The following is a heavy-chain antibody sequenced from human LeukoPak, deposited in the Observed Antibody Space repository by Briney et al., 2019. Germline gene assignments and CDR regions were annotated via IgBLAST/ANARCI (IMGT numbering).Heavy chain of an antibody. D-gene: IGHD2-15*01. CDR1: GGSISSYY. Sequence: PSETLSLTCTVSGGSISSYYWSCIRQPPGKGLEWIGCIYTSGSTNYNPSLKSRVTISVDTSKNQCSLKLSSVTAADTAVYYCARAVDPHHVYYYYYYGMDVWGQGTTVTVSS. V-gene: IGHV4-4*09. CDR3: ARAVDPHHVYYYYYYGMDV. J-gene: IGHJ6*02. CDR2: IYTSGST.